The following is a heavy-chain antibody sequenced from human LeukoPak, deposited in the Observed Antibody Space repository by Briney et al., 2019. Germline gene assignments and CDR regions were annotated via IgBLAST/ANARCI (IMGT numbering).Heavy chain of an antibody. CDR1: GFSFSSYG. CDR2: IRSDGSNK. Sequence: GGSLRLSCAGSGFSFSSYGMHWVRQAPGKGLEWMAFIRSDGSNKYYADSVKGRFTISRDNSKNTLYLQMNSLRAEDTAVYYCAKLGDMPFDYWGQGTLVTVSS. D-gene: IGHD2-15*01. J-gene: IGHJ4*02. V-gene: IGHV3-30*02. CDR3: AKLGDMPFDY.